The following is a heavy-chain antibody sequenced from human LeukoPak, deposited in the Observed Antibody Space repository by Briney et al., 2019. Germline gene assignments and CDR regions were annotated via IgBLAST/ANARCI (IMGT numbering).Heavy chain of an antibody. CDR3: ASGYDFWSGT. V-gene: IGHV4-30-2*01. CDR2: IYHSGST. CDR1: GGSISSGGYY. J-gene: IGHJ4*02. D-gene: IGHD3-3*01. Sequence: SETLSLTCTVSGGSISSGGYYWSWIRQPPGKGLEWIGYIYHSGSTYYNPSLKSRVTISVDRSKNQFSLKLSSVTAADTAVYYCASGYDFWSGTWGQGTLVTVSS.